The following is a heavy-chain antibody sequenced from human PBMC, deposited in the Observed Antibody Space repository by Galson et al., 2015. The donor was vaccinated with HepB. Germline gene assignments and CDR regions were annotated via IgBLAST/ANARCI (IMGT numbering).Heavy chain of an antibody. CDR3: ARLPAANIYYYYYMDV. J-gene: IGHJ6*03. Sequence: SLRLSCAASGFTFSNYGMSWVRQAPGKGLEWVSFISTTSSYTNYADSVKGRFTISRDNAKNSLYLQMNSLRAEDTALYYCARLPAANIYYYYYMDVWGKGTTVTVSS. D-gene: IGHD2-2*01. CDR1: GFTFSNYG. V-gene: IGHV3-11*06. CDR2: ISTTSSYT.